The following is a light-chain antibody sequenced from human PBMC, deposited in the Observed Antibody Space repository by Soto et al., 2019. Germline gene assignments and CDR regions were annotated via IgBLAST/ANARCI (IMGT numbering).Light chain of an antibody. Sequence: EIVMTQSPATLSVSPGERATLSCRSSQSVSGTLACYQQTPGKAPRLIIYVASARATGIPARFSGSGSGTDFTLTISSLEPEDFAVYYWQEGTYWPAFGGGTKVDIK. CDR1: QSVSGT. J-gene: IGKJ4*01. CDR3: QEGTYWPA. CDR2: VAS. V-gene: IGKV3D-15*01.